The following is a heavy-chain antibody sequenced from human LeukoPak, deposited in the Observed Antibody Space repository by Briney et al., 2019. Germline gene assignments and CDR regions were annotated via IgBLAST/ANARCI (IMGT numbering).Heavy chain of an antibody. V-gene: IGHV3-23*01. CDR2: ISGSGGST. CDR1: GFTFSSYA. Sequence: GGSLRLSCAASGFTFSSYAMSWVRQAPGKGLEWVSAISGSGGSTYYADSVKGRFTISRDNSKNTLYLQMNSLRAEDTAVYYCAKEKNAYCGGDCRTFFDYWGQGTLVTVSS. CDR3: AKEKNAYCGGDCRTFFDY. J-gene: IGHJ4*02. D-gene: IGHD2-21*02.